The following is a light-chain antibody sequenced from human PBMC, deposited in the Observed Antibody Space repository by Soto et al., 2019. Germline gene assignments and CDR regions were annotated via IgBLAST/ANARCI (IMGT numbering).Light chain of an antibody. CDR3: QQYNSYLT. CDR2: DAS. J-gene: IGKJ4*01. Sequence: DIQMTQSPSTLSASVGDRVTITCRASQSISSWLAWYQQKPGKAPKLLIYDASSLESRVPSRFSGSGSGTEFTLTISSLQPDDFATYYCQQYNSYLTFGGGTKVDIK. CDR1: QSISSW. V-gene: IGKV1-5*01.